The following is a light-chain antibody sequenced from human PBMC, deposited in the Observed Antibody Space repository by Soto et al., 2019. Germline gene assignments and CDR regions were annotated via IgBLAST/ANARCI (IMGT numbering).Light chain of an antibody. J-gene: IGKJ2*01. CDR2: GVS. Sequence: EIVMTQSPATLSVSPGERATLSCRASQSISGELAWYQQRPGQPPRLLIYGVSTRATGVPDRFSGSGSGSDFTLALSGLQSDGFAVYYGQQGHDWPLTFGQGTRL. V-gene: IGKV3-15*01. CDR1: QSISGE. CDR3: QQGHDWPLT.